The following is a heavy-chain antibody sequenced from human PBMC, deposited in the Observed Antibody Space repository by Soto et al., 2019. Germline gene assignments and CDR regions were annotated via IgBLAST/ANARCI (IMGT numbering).Heavy chain of an antibody. D-gene: IGHD6-19*01. Sequence: QVQLVESGGGVVQPGRSLRLSCVGSGFTFSDTGMHWVRQAPGKGLEWVAMISHNGGSKQYKDSVRGRFTISRDNSENTVHLLMDSLRAEDTAVYFCAKDLYSSGWYNYFDPWGQGTPVTVSS. CDR2: ISHNGGSK. CDR1: GFTFSDTG. V-gene: IGHV3-30*18. J-gene: IGHJ5*02. CDR3: AKDLYSSGWYNYFDP.